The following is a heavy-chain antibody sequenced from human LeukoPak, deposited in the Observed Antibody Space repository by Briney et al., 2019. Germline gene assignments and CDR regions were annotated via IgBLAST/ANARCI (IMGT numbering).Heavy chain of an antibody. CDR1: GGSISSGDYY. J-gene: IGHJ4*02. Sequence: ASETLSLTCTVSGGSISSGDYYWSWIRQPPGKGLEWIGYIYYSGSTYYNPSLKSRVTMSVDTSKNQFSLKLSSVTAADTAVYYCARVSDTAMVTGDFDYWGQGTLVTVSS. V-gene: IGHV4-30-4*01. CDR3: ARVSDTAMVTGDFDY. D-gene: IGHD5-18*01. CDR2: IYYSGST.